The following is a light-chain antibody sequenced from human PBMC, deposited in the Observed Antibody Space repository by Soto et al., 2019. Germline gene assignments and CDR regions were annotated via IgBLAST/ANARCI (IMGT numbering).Light chain of an antibody. Sequence: QSVLTQPASVSGSPGQSITISCTGTSSDVGSYNLVSWYQQHPGKAPKLMIYEGSKRPSGVSNRFSGYKSGNTASLTISGLQAEDQVDHHCYSYAGSSSHVVFGRGTKLTVL. V-gene: IGLV2-23*01. CDR2: EGS. CDR1: SSDVGSYNL. CDR3: YSYAGSSSHVV. J-gene: IGLJ2*01.